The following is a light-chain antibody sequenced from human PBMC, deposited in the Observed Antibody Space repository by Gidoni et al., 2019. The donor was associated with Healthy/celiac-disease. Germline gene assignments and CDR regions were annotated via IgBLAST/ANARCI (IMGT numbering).Light chain of an antibody. V-gene: IGLV2-14*03. CDR2: DVS. Sequence: QSALTQTASVSGYPGQSITISCTGTSSDVGGYNYVSWYQQHPGKAPKLMIYDVSNRPSGVSNRFSGSKSGNTASLTISGLQAEDEADYYCSSYTSSSIPYVFGTGTKVTVL. CDR3: SSYTSSSIPYV. CDR1: SSDVGGYNY. J-gene: IGLJ1*01.